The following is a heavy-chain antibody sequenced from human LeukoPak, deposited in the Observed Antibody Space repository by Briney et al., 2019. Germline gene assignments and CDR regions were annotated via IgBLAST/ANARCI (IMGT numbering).Heavy chain of an antibody. CDR3: ASTGSSSTWSF. CDR2: IYSGGST. V-gene: IGHV3-66*01. D-gene: IGHD6-13*01. CDR1: GFTFSSYS. J-gene: IGHJ4*02. Sequence: GSLRLSCAAPGFTFSSYSMNWVRQAPGKGLEWVSVIYSGGSTYYADSVRGRFTTSRDKSMNTLYLQMNRLRAEDTAVYYCASTGSSSTWSFGGQGTLVTVSS.